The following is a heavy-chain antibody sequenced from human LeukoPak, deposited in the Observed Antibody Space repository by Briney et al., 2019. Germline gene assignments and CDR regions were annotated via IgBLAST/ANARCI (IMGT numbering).Heavy chain of an antibody. V-gene: IGHV3-15*01. CDR3: TTDPSHYYGSGSSPRFDY. CDR1: GFTFSNAW. J-gene: IGHJ4*02. CDR2: IKSKTDGGTT. D-gene: IGHD3-10*01. Sequence: GGSLRLSCAASGFTFSNAWMSWVRQAPGKGLEWVGRIKSKTDGGTTDYAAPVKGRFTISRDDSKNTLYLQMNSLKTEDTAVYYCTTDPSHYYGSGSSPRFDYWGQGTLVTVSS.